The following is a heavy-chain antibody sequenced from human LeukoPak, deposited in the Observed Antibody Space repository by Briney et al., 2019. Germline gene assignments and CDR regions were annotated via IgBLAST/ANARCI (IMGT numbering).Heavy chain of an antibody. CDR3: ARDSTRFDP. CDR1: GFTFSDYY. CDR2: ISGSSSYT. V-gene: IGHV3-11*05. D-gene: IGHD2-2*01. J-gene: IGHJ5*02. Sequence: GGSLRLSRAASGFTFSDYYMSWIRQAPGKGLEWVSYISGSSSYTNYADSVKGRFTISRDNAKDSLYLQMNSLRAEDTAVYYCARDSTRFDPWGQGTLVTVSS.